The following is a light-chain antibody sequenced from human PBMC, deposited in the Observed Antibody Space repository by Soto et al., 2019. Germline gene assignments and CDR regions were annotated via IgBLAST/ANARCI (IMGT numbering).Light chain of an antibody. V-gene: IGKV3-11*01. CDR1: QSVSNY. Sequence: EIVLTQSPATLSLSPGERATLSCGASQSVSNYLAWYQQKPGQAPRLLIYEASNRASGIPARFSGSGSGTDFTLTISSLEPEDFAVYYCQQRSYWLSFGGGTKVEIK. CDR3: QQRSYWLS. CDR2: EAS. J-gene: IGKJ4*01.